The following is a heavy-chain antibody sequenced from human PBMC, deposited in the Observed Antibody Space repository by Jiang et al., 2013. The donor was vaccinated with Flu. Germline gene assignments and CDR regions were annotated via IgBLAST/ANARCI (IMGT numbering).Heavy chain of an antibody. CDR2: IYPGDSDT. J-gene: IGHJ4*02. CDR1: SFTSYW. V-gene: IGHV5-51*01. D-gene: IGHD6-13*01. CDR3: AGWGIAAEGYFDY. Sequence: SFTSYWIGWVRQMPGKGLEWMGIIYPGDSDTRYSPSFQGQVTISADKSISTAYLQWSSLKASDTAMYYCAGWGIAAEGYFDYWGQGTLVTVSS.